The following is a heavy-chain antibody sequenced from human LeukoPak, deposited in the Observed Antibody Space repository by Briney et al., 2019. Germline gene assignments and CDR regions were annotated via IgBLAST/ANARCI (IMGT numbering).Heavy chain of an antibody. CDR3: ARDQGGVGY. J-gene: IGHJ4*02. CDR2: ISSFSGTI. V-gene: IGHV3-48*01. D-gene: IGHD3-16*01. CDR1: GFTFSSYA. Sequence: GGSLGLSCAASGFTFSSYAMSWVRQAPGKGLEWVSYISSFSGTINYADSVKGRFTISRDNAKNSLYLQMNSLRAEDTAVYYCARDQGGVGYWGQGTLVTVSS.